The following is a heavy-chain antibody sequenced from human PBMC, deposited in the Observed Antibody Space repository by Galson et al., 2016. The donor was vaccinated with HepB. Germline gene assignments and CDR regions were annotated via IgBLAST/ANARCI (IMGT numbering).Heavy chain of an antibody. CDR3: ARDMESSIWPGWFDP. Sequence: ETLSLTCTVSGGPINSYYWSWIRQSVGKGLEWIGRIYSSGHTNYNPSLKSRATMSVDRSKKQVPLEVSSVTAADTAVYYCARDMESSIWPGWFDPWGQGILVTVSS. CDR2: IYSSGHT. D-gene: IGHD6-13*01. CDR1: GGPINSYY. J-gene: IGHJ5*02. V-gene: IGHV4-4*07.